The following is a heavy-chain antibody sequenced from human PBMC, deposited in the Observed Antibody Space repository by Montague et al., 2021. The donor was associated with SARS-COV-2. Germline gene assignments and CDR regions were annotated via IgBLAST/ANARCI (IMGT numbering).Heavy chain of an antibody. Sequence: SETLSLTCTVSGGSIGSSSYYWVWIRQPPGKGLEWIGSIYYSGNTDYNPTLKSRVTISLDTSKNQFSLKLSSVTAADTAVYYCTRPLFYYDSSGGGGDYWGQGTLVTVSS. J-gene: IGHJ4*02. D-gene: IGHD3-22*01. CDR2: IYYSGNT. CDR1: GGSIGSSSYY. CDR3: TRPLFYYDSSGGGGDY. V-gene: IGHV4-39*01.